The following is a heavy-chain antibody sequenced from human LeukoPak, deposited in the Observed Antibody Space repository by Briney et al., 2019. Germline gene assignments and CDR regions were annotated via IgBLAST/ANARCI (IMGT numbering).Heavy chain of an antibody. D-gene: IGHD1-26*01. Sequence: ASVKVSCKASGYTFTSYAMHWVRQAPGQRLEWMGWINAGNGNTKYSQKFQGRVTITRDTSASTAYMELSSLRSEDTAVYYCARGTAAGPKFTGGNFSFDYWGQGTLVTVSS. CDR2: INAGNGNT. CDR3: ARGTAAGPKFTGGNFSFDY. V-gene: IGHV1-3*01. CDR1: GYTFTSYA. J-gene: IGHJ4*02.